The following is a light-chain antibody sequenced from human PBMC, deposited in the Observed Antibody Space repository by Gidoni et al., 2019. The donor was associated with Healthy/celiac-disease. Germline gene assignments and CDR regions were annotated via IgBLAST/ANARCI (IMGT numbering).Light chain of an antibody. V-gene: IGKV3-15*01. J-gene: IGKJ1*01. CDR1: PSVSSN. CDR3: QQYNSWPRT. Sequence: ELEMPQSPATLSESPGETAPLSCRASPSVSSNLAWYQQKPGQAPRLLIYGASTRATGIPARFSGSGSGTEFTLTISSLQSEDFAVYYCQQYNSWPRTFGQGTKVEIK. CDR2: GAS.